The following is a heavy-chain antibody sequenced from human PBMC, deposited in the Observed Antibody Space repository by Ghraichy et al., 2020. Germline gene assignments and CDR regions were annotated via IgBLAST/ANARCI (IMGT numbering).Heavy chain of an antibody. CDR3: GRDRSGNYAIDY. CDR1: GFTFSSHA. J-gene: IGHJ4*02. CDR2: ISHDAKRK. V-gene: IGHV3-30*04. Sequence: LSLTCGASGFTFSSHAMHWVRQAPGKGLEWVAFISHDAKRKDHAASVKGRFTISRDNSKNTMYVQMDSLRAEDTAVYYCGRDRSGNYAIDYWGQGTLVIVSS. D-gene: IGHD4-23*01.